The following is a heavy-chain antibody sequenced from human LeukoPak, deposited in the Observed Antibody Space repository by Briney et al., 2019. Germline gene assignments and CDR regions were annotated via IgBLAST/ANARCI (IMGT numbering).Heavy chain of an antibody. Sequence: ASVKVSCKASGGTFISYTISWVRQAPGQGLEWMGRIIPILGTANYAQKFQGRVTITADKSTSTAYMELSSLRSEDTAVYYCARGARWLQLSTFDYWGQGTLVTVSS. CDR2: IIPILGTA. D-gene: IGHD5-24*01. V-gene: IGHV1-69*08. J-gene: IGHJ4*02. CDR3: ARGARWLQLSTFDY. CDR1: GGTFISYT.